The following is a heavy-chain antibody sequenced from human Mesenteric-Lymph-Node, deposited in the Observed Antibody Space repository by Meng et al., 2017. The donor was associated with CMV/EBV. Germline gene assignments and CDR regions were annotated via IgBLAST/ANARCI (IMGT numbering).Heavy chain of an antibody. D-gene: IGHD5-12*01. CDR1: RFTFSGYA. CDR3: ASPTRGAS. CDR2: ISYDGSNK. Sequence: GESLKISCAASRFTFSGYAMHWVRQAPGKGLEWVAVISYDGSNKYYADSVKGRFTFSRDNSKNTLYLQMNSLRAEDTAVYYCASPTRGASGGQGTLVTVSS. V-gene: IGHV3-30*04. J-gene: IGHJ4*02.